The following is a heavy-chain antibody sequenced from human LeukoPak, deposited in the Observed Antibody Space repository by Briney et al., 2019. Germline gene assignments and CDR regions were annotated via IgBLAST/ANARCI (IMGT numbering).Heavy chain of an antibody. CDR3: ARERVVTATDAFDI. CDR2: IWYDGSNK. J-gene: IGHJ3*02. V-gene: IGHV3-33*01. D-gene: IGHD2-21*02. CDR1: GFTFSSYG. Sequence: GGSLRLSCAASGFTFSSYGMHWVRQAPGKGLEWVAVIWYDGSNKYYADSVKGRFTISRDNSKNTLYLQMNSLRAEDTAVYYRARERVVTATDAFDIWGQGTMVTVSS.